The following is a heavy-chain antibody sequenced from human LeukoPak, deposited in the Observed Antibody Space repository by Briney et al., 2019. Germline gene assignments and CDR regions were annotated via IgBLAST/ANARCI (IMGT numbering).Heavy chain of an antibody. D-gene: IGHD3-3*01. J-gene: IGHJ5*02. CDR2: IIPIFGTA. CDR1: GYTFTSYY. V-gene: IGHV1-69*05. CDR3: ARGAILRAQNWFDP. Sequence: ASVKVSCKASGYTFTSYYMHWVRQAPGQGLEWMGGIIPIFGTANYAQKFQGRVTITTDESTSTAYMELSSLRSEDTAVYYCARGAILRAQNWFDPWGQGTLVTVSS.